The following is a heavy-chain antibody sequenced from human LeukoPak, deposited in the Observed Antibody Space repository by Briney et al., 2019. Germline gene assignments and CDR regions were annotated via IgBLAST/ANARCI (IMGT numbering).Heavy chain of an antibody. CDR2: MFYSGTT. CDR3: AREGGPYRPLDY. V-gene: IGHV4-59*12. CDR1: GGSIRSSY. J-gene: IGHJ4*02. Sequence: KASETLSLTCTVSGGSIRSSYWSWIRQPPGKGLEWIGCMFYSGTTNYNPSLKSRVAISVDKSENHISLKLTSVTAADTAVYYCAREGGPYRPLDYSGQGTLVTVAS.